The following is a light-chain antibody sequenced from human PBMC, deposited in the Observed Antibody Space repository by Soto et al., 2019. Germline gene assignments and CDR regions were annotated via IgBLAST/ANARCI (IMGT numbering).Light chain of an antibody. Sequence: QSVLTQPASVSGSPGQSIAISCTGTSSDVGGYNYVSWYQQHPGKAPKLILCDVSNRPSGVSDRFSGSKSGNTASLTISGLQTEDEADYYCSSYTTSSTYVFGTGTKATVL. CDR2: DVS. CDR3: SSYTTSSTYV. J-gene: IGLJ1*01. V-gene: IGLV2-14*01. CDR1: SSDVGGYNY.